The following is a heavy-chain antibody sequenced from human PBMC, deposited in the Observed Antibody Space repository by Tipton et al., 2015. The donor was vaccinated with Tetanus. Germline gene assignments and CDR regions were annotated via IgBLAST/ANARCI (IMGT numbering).Heavy chain of an antibody. CDR1: GYTFTSYD. V-gene: IGHV5-51*01. CDR3: AKVSAPGTIATGNFDY. D-gene: IGHD1-1*01. J-gene: IGHJ4*02. CDR2: FFPGDSES. Sequence: QLVQSGAEVKKPGASVRVSCKTSGYTFTSYDIHWVRQATGQGLEWMGIFFPGDSESRYSPSFQGQVTMSGDNSIRTAYLQWNSLRASDTATYYCAKVSAPGTIATGNFDYWGQGTPVTVSS.